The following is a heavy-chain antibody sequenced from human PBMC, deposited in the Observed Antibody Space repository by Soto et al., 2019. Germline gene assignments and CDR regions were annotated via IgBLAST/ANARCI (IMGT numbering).Heavy chain of an antibody. CDR2: ISRSGHST. V-gene: IGHV3-64D*06. CDR3: VGARDYGDSYYYYYGMDV. D-gene: IGHD4-17*01. J-gene: IGHJ6*02. Sequence: PGGSLRLSCSASGFTFSRYTMNWVRQAPGKGLESVSAISRSGHSTYYADSVKGRFTISRDNSKNTLYLQMSSLRAEDTAVYYCVGARDYGDSYYYYYGMDVWGQGTTVTVSS. CDR1: GFTFSRYT.